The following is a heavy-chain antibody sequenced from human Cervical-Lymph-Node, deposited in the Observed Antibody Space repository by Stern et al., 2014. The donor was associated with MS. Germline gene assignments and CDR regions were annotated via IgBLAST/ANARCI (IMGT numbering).Heavy chain of an antibody. J-gene: IGHJ4*02. CDR2: IYYTGRT. V-gene: IGHV4-31*03. CDR3: ARGTASFDS. D-gene: IGHD2-21*02. Sequence: VQLVESGPGLVKPSQTLSLTCTVSGGSISGTTYYWSWIRQHPGKGLEWIGYIYYTGRTYYNPSLTSRLTMSVDTSSNQFFLRLSSVTAADTAVYYCARGTASFDSWGKGTPITVSS. CDR1: GGSISGTTYY.